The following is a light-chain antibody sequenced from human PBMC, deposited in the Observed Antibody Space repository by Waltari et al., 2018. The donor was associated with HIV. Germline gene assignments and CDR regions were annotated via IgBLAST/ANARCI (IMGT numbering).Light chain of an antibody. CDR3: LSYTGSNNFVV. V-gene: IGLV2-8*01. Sequence: QSALTQPPSASGSPGQSVTISCTGTSSDVGGYKYVSWYQQHPGKAPKLMIYEVSKRPPVFPARFSVSKSGNTASLTVSGLQSEDEADYYFLSYTGSNNFVVFGGGTKLTVL. CDR2: EVS. CDR1: SSDVGGYKY. J-gene: IGLJ2*01.